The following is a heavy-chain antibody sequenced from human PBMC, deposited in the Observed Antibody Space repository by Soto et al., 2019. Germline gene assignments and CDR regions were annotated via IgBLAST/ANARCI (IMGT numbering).Heavy chain of an antibody. Sequence: QVQLQQWGAGLLKPSETLSLTCAVYGGSFSGYYWSWIRQPPGKGLEWIGEINHSGSTSYNPSLKSRVTISVDTSKNQFSLKLSSVTAADTAVYYCARGRRYSSSGKQGRFDYWGQGTLVTVSS. V-gene: IGHV4-34*01. CDR2: INHSGST. CDR3: ARGRRYSSSGKQGRFDY. J-gene: IGHJ4*02. D-gene: IGHD6-13*01. CDR1: GGSFSGYY.